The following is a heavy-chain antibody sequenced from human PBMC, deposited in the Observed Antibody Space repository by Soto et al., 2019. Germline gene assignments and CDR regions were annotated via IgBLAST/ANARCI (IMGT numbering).Heavy chain of an antibody. Sequence: GGSLRLSCAASGFTLSGYAMDWVRQAPGKGLEYVSGISSNGVGTYYANSVQGRFAISRDNSRNTVYLQMGSLRPEDMAVYYCARRARPDFYYMDVWGKGTTVTVSS. V-gene: IGHV3-64*01. CDR1: GFTLSGYA. CDR3: ARRARPDFYYMDV. J-gene: IGHJ6*03. D-gene: IGHD6-6*01. CDR2: ISSNGVGT.